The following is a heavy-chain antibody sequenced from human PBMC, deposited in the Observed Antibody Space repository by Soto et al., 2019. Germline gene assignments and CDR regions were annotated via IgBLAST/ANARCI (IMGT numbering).Heavy chain of an antibody. CDR2: IFPIFGTA. CDR1: GGTFSSYA. CDR3: ASLIAAAGPPHSPRYYYGMDV. J-gene: IGHJ6*02. V-gene: IGHV1-69*12. D-gene: IGHD6-13*01. Sequence: QVQLVQSGAEVKKPGSSVKVSCKASGGTFSSYAISWVRQAPGQGLEWMGGIFPIFGTADYAQKFQGRVTITADESTSTAYMELSSLRSEDTAVYYCASLIAAAGPPHSPRYYYGMDVWGQGTTVTVSS.